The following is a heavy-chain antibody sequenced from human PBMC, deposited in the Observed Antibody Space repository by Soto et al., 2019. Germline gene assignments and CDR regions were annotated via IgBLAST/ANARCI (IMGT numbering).Heavy chain of an antibody. Sequence: QVQLVQSGPEVKKPGASVRVSCMTSGYAFTSYGVNWVRQVPGQGLEWMGWIAPHSGRTTYLPKFQGRVTFTADPSTNTAYMELTSLSSDDTGIYFCARAATGSYHSAYWGQGTVVTVSA. CDR2: IAPHSGRT. V-gene: IGHV1-18*04. CDR3: ARAATGSYHSAY. D-gene: IGHD3-10*01. J-gene: IGHJ4*02. CDR1: GYAFTSYG.